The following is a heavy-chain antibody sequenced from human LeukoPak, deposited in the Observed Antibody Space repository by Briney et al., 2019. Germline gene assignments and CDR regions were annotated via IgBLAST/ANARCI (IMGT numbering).Heavy chain of an antibody. CDR3: ARHAGSSVSRVGYFEF. Sequence: PSETLSLTCTVSGGFISTSSYYWGWIRQPPGEGLQWIGSIYYSGSTPYNPSLQSRVTISVDTSKNQFSLKLSPVTAADTAVYFCARHAGSSVSRVGYFEFWGQGALVTVSS. CDR1: GGFISTSSYY. V-gene: IGHV4-39*01. CDR2: IYYSGST. J-gene: IGHJ4*02. D-gene: IGHD3-10*01.